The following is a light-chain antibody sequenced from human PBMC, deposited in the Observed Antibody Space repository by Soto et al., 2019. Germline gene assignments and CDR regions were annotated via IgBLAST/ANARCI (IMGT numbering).Light chain of an antibody. CDR2: SNN. Sequence: QSVLTQPPSASGTPGQRVTISCSGRSSNIGSNTVNWYQQLPGTAPKLLIYSNNQRPSGVPDRFSGSMSGTSASLAISGLQSEDEADYYCAAWDDSLNGYVFGTGTKVTVL. J-gene: IGLJ1*01. V-gene: IGLV1-44*01. CDR3: AAWDDSLNGYV. CDR1: SSNIGSNT.